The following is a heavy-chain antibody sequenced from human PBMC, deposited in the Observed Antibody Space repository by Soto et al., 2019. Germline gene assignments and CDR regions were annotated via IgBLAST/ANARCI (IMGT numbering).Heavy chain of an antibody. CDR1: GGSISTVDYW. CDR2: IYDCGRT. D-gene: IGHD7-27*01. J-gene: IGHJ4*02. CDR3: YRGPSGDKVDS. V-gene: IGHV4-30-4*01. Sequence: QVQLQESGPGLVKPSQTLSLTCTVSGGSISTVDYWWSWIPQSPHMCPEWIGHIYDCGRTYNNPSLETPVTLSVDTSKGQVSLTLISVSAADTAVYYLYRGPSGDKVDSCGQGTLVAVSS.